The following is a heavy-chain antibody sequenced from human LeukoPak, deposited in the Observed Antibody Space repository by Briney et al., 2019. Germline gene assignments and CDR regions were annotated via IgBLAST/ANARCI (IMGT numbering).Heavy chain of an antibody. D-gene: IGHD5-18*01. CDR1: GGSISSYY. V-gene: IGHV4-59*01. CDR3: AREDVDTAMVNY. J-gene: IGHJ4*02. CDR2: IYYSGST. Sequence: SSETLSLTCTVSGGSISSYYWSWIRQPPGKGLEWIGYIYYSGSTNYNPSLKSRVTISVDTSKNQFSLKLSSVTAADTAVYYCAREDVDTAMVNYWGQGTLVTVSS.